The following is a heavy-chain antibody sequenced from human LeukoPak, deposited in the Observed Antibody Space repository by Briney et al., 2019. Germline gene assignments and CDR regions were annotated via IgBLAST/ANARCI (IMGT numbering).Heavy chain of an antibody. Sequence: SQTLSLTCAISGDSVSSNSAIWNWIRQSPSRGLEWLGRTYYRSKWYNDYAVSVKSRITINPDTSKNQFSLQLNSVTPADTATYYCVRGGVIRVTGTTPFDYWGQGTLVTVSS. CDR1: GDSVSSNSAI. CDR3: VRGGVIRVTGTTPFDY. CDR2: TYYRSKWYN. V-gene: IGHV6-1*01. J-gene: IGHJ4*02. D-gene: IGHD1-20*01.